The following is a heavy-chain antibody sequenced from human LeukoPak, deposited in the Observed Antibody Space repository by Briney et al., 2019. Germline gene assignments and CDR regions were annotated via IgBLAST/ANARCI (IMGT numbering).Heavy chain of an antibody. Sequence: PSQTLSLTCTVSGGSISSGGYYWSWIRQHPGKGLEWIGYIYYSGSTYYNPSLKSRVTISVDTSKNQFSLKLSSVTAADTAVYYCARGGSLETYYFDYWGQGTLVTVSS. D-gene: IGHD1-26*01. CDR2: IYYSGST. J-gene: IGHJ4*02. V-gene: IGHV4-31*03. CDR1: GGSISSGGYY. CDR3: ARGGSLETYYFDY.